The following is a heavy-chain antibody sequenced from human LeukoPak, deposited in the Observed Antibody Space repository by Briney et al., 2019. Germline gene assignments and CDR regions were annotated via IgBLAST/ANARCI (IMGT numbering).Heavy chain of an antibody. CDR1: GSTVNTDY. V-gene: IGHV3-66*01. CDR3: VRDVGSWSNWGFDI. Sequence: PGGSLRLSCAASGSTVNTDYMSWVRQAPGKGLEWVSIIYTGDTTYYTDCVKGRFTISRDNYKNRLFLQMDSLRVEDTAVYYCVRDVGSWSNWGFDIWGHGTMVTVSS. CDR2: IYTGDTT. J-gene: IGHJ3*02. D-gene: IGHD6-13*01.